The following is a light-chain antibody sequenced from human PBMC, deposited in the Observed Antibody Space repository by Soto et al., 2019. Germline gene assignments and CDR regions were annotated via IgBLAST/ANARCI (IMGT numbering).Light chain of an antibody. CDR2: AAS. Sequence: DVQMTQSPSSLSASVGDRVTITCRSSQNIASFLNWYQQRPGTAPKLLIFAASNLENGVPSRFSVRGSATDFTLTISSLQPEDFATYFCQQTYNMPVTFGQGTKLEMK. J-gene: IGKJ2*01. CDR1: QNIASF. V-gene: IGKV1-39*01. CDR3: QQTYNMPVT.